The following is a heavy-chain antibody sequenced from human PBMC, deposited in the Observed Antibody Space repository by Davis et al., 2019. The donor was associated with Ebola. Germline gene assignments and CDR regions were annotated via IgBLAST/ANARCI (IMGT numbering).Heavy chain of an antibody. CDR3: ARDFYYGGS. J-gene: IGHJ4*02. V-gene: IGHV3-74*01. CDR2: IESDGRST. CDR1: GFTFSSYS. Sequence: PGGSLRLSCAASGFTFSSYSINWVRQAPGKGLVWVSRIESDGRSTTYADSVKGRFTISRDNAKNTLYLQMNSLRAEDTAVYYCARDFYYGGSWGQGTLVTVSS. D-gene: IGHD4-23*01.